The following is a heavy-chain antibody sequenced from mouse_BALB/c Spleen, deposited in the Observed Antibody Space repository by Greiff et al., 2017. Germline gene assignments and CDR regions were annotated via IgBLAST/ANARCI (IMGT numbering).Heavy chain of an antibody. CDR3: AREEFTVPYWCFDV. CDR2: IYPGDGDT. D-gene: IGHD1-1*01. Sequence: QVQLQQSGAELARPGASVKLSCKASGYTFTSYWMQWVKQRPGQGLEWIGAIYPGDGDTRYTQKFKGKATLTADKSSSTAYMQLSSLASEDSAVYYCAREEFTVPYWCFDVWGAGTTVTVSS. J-gene: IGHJ1*01. V-gene: IGHV1-87*01. CDR1: GYTFTSYW.